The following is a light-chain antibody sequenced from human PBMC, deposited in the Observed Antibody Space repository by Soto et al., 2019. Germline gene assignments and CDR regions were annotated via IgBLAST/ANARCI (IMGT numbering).Light chain of an antibody. Sequence: DIQITQSPATLSASVGDRVTITCRASQSISSWLAWYQQKPGKAPKLLIYKSSSLESGVPSRFSGSGSGQEFTLTISSLQPDDFATYYCQKYNSYPFTFGPGTKVDIK. J-gene: IGKJ3*01. CDR3: QKYNSYPFT. CDR2: KSS. CDR1: QSISSW. V-gene: IGKV1-5*03.